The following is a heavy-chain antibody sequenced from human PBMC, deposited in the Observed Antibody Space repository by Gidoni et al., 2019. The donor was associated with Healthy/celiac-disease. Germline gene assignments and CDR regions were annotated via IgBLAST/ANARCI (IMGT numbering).Heavy chain of an antibody. CDR3: AREVHSGVVPAAPPDY. Sequence: QVQLVESGGGVVQPGRSLRLSCAASGFTFSSYAMHWVRQAPGKGLGWVAVISYDGSNKCYADSVKGRFTISRDNSKNTLYLQMNSLRAEDTAVYYCAREVHSGVVPAAPPDYWGQGTLVTVSS. CDR1: GFTFSSYA. D-gene: IGHD2-2*01. J-gene: IGHJ4*02. CDR2: ISYDGSNK. V-gene: IGHV3-30*04.